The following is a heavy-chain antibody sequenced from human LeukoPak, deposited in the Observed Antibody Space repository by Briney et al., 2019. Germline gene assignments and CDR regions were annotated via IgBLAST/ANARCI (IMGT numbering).Heavy chain of an antibody. D-gene: IGHD3-22*01. V-gene: IGHV3-21*01. CDR1: GFTFSSYS. CDR2: ISSSSSYI. CDR3: ARASTYYYDSSGRDDAFDI. J-gene: IGHJ3*02. Sequence: GGSLRLSCAASGFTFSSYSMNWVRQAPGKGLEWVSSISSSSSYIYYADSVKGRFTISRDHAKNSLYLQMNSLRAEDTAVYYCARASTYYYDSSGRDDAFDIWGQGTMVTVSS.